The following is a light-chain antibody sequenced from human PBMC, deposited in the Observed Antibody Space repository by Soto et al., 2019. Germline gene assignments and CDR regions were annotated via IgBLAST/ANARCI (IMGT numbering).Light chain of an antibody. CDR2: GAS. CDR1: QSVSSSY. J-gene: IGKJ1*01. CDR3: QQYGRSPGT. V-gene: IGKV3-20*01. Sequence: EIVLTQSPGTLSLFPGERATLSCRASQSVSSSYLAWYQQKPGQAPRLLIYGASSRATGIPDRFSGSGSGTDFTLTISRLEPEDFAMYYCQQYGRSPGTFGQGTKVEIK.